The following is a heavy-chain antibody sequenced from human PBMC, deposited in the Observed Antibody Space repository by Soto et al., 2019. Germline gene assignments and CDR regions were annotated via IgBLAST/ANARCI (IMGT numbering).Heavy chain of an antibody. CDR1: GFTFSSYA. D-gene: IGHD5-18*01. CDR3: AKGRGYSYGPYGMDV. J-gene: IGHJ6*02. Sequence: PGGSLRLSCAASGFTFSSYAMSWVRQAPGKGLEWVSAISGSGGSTYYADSVKGRFTISRDNSKNTLYLQMNSLRAEDTAVYYCAKGRGYSYGPYGMDVWGQGTTVTVSS. V-gene: IGHV3-23*01. CDR2: ISGSGGST.